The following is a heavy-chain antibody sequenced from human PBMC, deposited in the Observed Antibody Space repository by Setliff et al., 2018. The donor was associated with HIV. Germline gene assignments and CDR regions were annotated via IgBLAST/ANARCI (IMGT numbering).Heavy chain of an antibody. J-gene: IGHJ4*02. D-gene: IGHD1-7*01. CDR3: ARAHLTGTTVGLADY. Sequence: ASVKVSCKASGYTFSNYDINWVRQATGQRLEWVGWINVVNGNIKYSQKFQGRVTIIRDTSASTAYVELSSLRSEDTAVYYCARAHLTGTTVGLADYWGQGTLVTVSS. V-gene: IGHV1-3*01. CDR1: GYTFSNYD. CDR2: INVVNGNI.